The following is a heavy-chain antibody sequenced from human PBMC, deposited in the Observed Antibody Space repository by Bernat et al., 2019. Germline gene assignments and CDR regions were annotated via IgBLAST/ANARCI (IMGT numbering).Heavy chain of an antibody. CDR1: GFTFSSYA. CDR2: SSGIGGST. CDR3: AKSVPAVVPAAMGNYYYYGMDV. Sequence: EVQLLESGGGLVQPGGSLRLSCAASGFTFSSYAMSWVRQAPGKGLEWVSASSGIGGSTNYPEHGKGRFTISRDKSKNTLYLQMNSLRAEDTAVYYCAKSVPAVVPAAMGNYYYYGMDVWGQGTTVTVSS. D-gene: IGHD2-2*01. V-gene: IGHV3-23*01. J-gene: IGHJ6*02.